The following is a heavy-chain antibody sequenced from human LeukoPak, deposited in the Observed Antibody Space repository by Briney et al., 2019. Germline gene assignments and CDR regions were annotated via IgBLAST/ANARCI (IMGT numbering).Heavy chain of an antibody. J-gene: IGHJ6*03. CDR2: IYTSGST. D-gene: IGHD6-6*01. V-gene: IGHV4-4*07. Sequence: SETLSLTCTVSGGSISSYYWSWIRQPAGKGLEWIGRIYTSGSTNYNPSLKSRVTMSVDTSKNQFSLKLSSVTAADTAVYYCARDRGKYSSSSLLDYYMDVWGKGTTVTVSS. CDR1: GGSISSYY. CDR3: ARDRGKYSSSSLLDYYMDV.